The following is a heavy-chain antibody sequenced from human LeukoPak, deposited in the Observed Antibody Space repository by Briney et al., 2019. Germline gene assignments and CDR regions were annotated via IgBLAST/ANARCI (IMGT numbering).Heavy chain of an antibody. Sequence: GGSLRLSCAASGFTFSSYGMHWVRQAPGKGLEWVAVISYDGSNKYYADSVKGRFTISRDNSKNTLYLQMNCLRAEDTAVYYCAKEVYGQWLSYFDYWGQGTLVTVSS. CDR2: ISYDGSNK. V-gene: IGHV3-30*18. CDR3: AKEVYGQWLSYFDY. J-gene: IGHJ4*02. D-gene: IGHD6-19*01. CDR1: GFTFSSYG.